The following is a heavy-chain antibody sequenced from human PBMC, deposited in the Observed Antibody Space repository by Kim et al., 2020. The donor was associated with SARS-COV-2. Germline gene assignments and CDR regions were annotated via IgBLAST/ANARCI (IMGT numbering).Heavy chain of an antibody. CDR3: ARGFYGDYFSWYFDL. D-gene: IGHD4-17*01. Sequence: NPSLKSRVTISVDTSKNQFSLKLSSVTAADTAVYYCARGFYGDYFSWYFDLWGRGTLVTVSS. J-gene: IGHJ2*01. V-gene: IGHV4-59*09.